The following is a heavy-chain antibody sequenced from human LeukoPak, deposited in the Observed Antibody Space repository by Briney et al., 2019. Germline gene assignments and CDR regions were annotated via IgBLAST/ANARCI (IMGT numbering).Heavy chain of an antibody. V-gene: IGHV4-59*01. J-gene: IGHJ4*02. D-gene: IGHD2-21*01. CDR1: GGSIITYY. Sequence: SETLSLTCTVSGGSIITYYCTWIRQPPGKGLEWIGYIYFSGSTNYNPSLKSRVTISVDTSKNQFSLNLTSVTAADTAVYYCARGGKGFPLGLRFDYWGQGSLVTVSS. CDR2: IYFSGST. CDR3: ARGGKGFPLGLRFDY.